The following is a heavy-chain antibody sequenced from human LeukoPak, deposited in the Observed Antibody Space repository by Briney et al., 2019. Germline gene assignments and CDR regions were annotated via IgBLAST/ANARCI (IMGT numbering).Heavy chain of an antibody. CDR3: AELGITMIGGV. Sequence: GGSLRLSCVVSGFTFSDYHMNWVRQAPGKGLEWVSSISTSNSYIYYADSLTGRFTISRDNAKNSLYLQMNSLRAEDTAVYYCAELGITMIGGVWGKGTTVTISS. V-gene: IGHV3-21*01. CDR2: ISTSNSYI. CDR1: GFTFSDYH. D-gene: IGHD3-10*02. J-gene: IGHJ6*04.